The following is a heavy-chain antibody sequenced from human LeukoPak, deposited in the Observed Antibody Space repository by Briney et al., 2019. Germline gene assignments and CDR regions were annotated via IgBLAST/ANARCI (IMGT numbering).Heavy chain of an antibody. CDR2: INHSGST. CDR3: ARGRGSIDH. Sequence: SETLSLTCAVYGGSFSGYYWSWIRQPPGKGLEWIGEINHSGSTNYNPSLKSRVTMSVDTSKNQFSLKLSSVTAADTAVYYCARGRGSIDHWGQGTLVTVSS. V-gene: IGHV4-34*01. CDR1: GGSFSGYY. D-gene: IGHD6-6*01. J-gene: IGHJ4*02.